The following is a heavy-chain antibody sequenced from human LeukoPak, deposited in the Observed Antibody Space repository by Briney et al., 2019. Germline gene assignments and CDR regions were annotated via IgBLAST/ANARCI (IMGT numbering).Heavy chain of an antibody. V-gene: IGHV1-46*01. Sequence: GASVKVSCKASGYTFTSYYMHWVRQAPGQGLEWMGIINPSGGSTSYAQKFQGRVTMTRDTSTSTVYTELSSLRSEDTAVYYCARDEANYDYVWGSTNWGQGTLVTVSS. CDR1: GYTFTSYY. CDR2: INPSGGST. D-gene: IGHD3-16*01. J-gene: IGHJ4*02. CDR3: ARDEANYDYVWGSTN.